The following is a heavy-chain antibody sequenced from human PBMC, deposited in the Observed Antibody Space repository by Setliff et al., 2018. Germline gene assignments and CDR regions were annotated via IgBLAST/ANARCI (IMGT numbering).Heavy chain of an antibody. J-gene: IGHJ5*02. Sequence: GGSLRLSCVASGFRFSSYAMNWVRQAPGKGLEWASGVSGSGVNTFYADSVKGRFTISRDDSKNTLYLQMNSLRTEDTALYYCAKDLGVNFGELIAWGQGTLVTFSS. V-gene: IGHV3-23*01. CDR2: VSGSGVNT. D-gene: IGHD3-10*01. CDR1: GFRFSSYA. CDR3: AKDLGVNFGELIA.